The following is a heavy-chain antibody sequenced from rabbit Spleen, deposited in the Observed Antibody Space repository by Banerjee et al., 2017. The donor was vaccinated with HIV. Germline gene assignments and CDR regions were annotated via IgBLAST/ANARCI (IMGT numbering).Heavy chain of an antibody. J-gene: IGHJ4*01. CDR1: GFSFSSGYY. V-gene: IGHV1S45*01. D-gene: IGHD2-1*01. Sequence: EQLEESGGGLVKPGASLTLTCTASGFSFSSGYYMCWVRQAPGKGLEWIGCIAIGSVRTYYASWAKGRFTISKTSSTTVTLQMTSLTAADTATYFCARDQAGDADYGPYYLNLWGPGTLVTVS. CDR3: ARDQAGDADYGPYYLNL. CDR2: IAIGSVRT.